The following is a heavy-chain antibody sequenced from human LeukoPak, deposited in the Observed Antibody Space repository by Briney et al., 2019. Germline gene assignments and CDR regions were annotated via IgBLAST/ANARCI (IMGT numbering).Heavy chain of an antibody. CDR1: GFTFSNYA. CDR3: ARGRKDGGYKCYFDY. J-gene: IGHJ4*02. V-gene: IGHV3-64*01. Sequence: GGSLRLSCTASGFTFSNYAIHWVRQAPGKGLEYVSGITSTGGSTFYANSVKGRFSISRDNSKNTVYLQMGSLRGEDMAVYSCARGRKDGGYKCYFDYWGQGTQVTVSS. D-gene: IGHD5-24*01. CDR2: ITSTGGST.